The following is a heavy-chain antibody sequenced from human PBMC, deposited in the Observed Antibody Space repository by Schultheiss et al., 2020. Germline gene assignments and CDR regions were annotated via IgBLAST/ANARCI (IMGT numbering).Heavy chain of an antibody. CDR2: INHSGST. J-gene: IGHJ4*02. CDR3: ARSFEYSSLYCDY. D-gene: IGHD6-6*01. V-gene: IGHV4-34*01. Sequence: SETLSLTCAVYGGSFSGYYWSWIRQPPGKGLEWIGEINHSGSTNYNPSLKSRVTISVDTSKNQFSLKLSSVTAADTAVYYCARSFEYSSLYCDYWGQGTLGTVAS. CDR1: GGSFSGYY.